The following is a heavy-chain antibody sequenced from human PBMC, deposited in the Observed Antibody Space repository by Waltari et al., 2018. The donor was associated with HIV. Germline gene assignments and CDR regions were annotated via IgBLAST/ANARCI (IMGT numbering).Heavy chain of an antibody. CDR2: IIPIFGTA. Sequence: QAQLVQSGAEVKKPGSSVKVSCKASGGTFSSYAIRWVRQAPGQGLELRGGIIPIFGTASDAQKFQGMVTITADESTSTAYMELSSLRSEDRAVYYCARVLGMYDSGDYWGQGTLVTVSS. CDR3: ARVLGMYDSGDY. D-gene: IGHD3-22*01. V-gene: IGHV1-69*01. CDR1: GGTFSSYA. J-gene: IGHJ4*02.